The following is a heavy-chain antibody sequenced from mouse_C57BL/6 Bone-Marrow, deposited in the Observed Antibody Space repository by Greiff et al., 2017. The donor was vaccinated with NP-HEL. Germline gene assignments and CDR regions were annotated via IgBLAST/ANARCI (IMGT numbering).Heavy chain of an antibody. CDR1: GYTFTSYG. CDR3: ARRPVPYYAMDY. J-gene: IGHJ4*01. V-gene: IGHV1-81*01. Sequence: QVQLQQSGAELARPGASVKLSCKASGYTFTSYGISWVKQRTGQGLEWIGEIYPRSGNTYYNEKIKGKATLTADNSSSTAYMELRSLTSEDSAVYFCARRPVPYYAMDYWGQGTSVTVSS. CDR2: IYPRSGNT.